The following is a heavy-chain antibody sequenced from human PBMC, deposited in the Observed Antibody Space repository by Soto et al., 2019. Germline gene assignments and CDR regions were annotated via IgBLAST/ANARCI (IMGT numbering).Heavy chain of an antibody. CDR3: ATQRSEWELSFDY. CDR1: GGTFSSYA. CDR2: INPNSGGT. J-gene: IGHJ4*02. Sequence: ASVKVSCKASGGTFSSYAISWVRQAPGQGLEWMGWINPNSGGTNYAQKFQGWVTMTRDTSISTAYMELSRLRSDDTAVYYCATQRSEWELSFDYWGQGTLVTVSS. V-gene: IGHV1-2*04. D-gene: IGHD1-26*01.